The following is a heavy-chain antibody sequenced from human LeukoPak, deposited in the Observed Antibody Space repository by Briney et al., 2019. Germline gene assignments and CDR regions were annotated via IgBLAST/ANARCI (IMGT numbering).Heavy chain of an antibody. CDR1: SYIFTTYG. D-gene: IGHD6-19*01. Sequence: GASVKVSCKASSYIFTTYGISWVRRAPGQGLEWMGWINTYNGNTNYAQKLQGRVTMTTDTSTSTAYMDLRSLRSDDTAVYYCARQAGGYSSGWYQFHFDYWGQGTLVTVSP. V-gene: IGHV1-18*04. CDR3: ARQAGGYSSGWYQFHFDY. J-gene: IGHJ4*02. CDR2: INTYNGNT.